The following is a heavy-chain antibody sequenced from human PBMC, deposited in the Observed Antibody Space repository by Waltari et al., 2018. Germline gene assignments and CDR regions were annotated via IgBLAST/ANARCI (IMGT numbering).Heavy chain of an antibody. CDR1: GGPISSYS. D-gene: IGHD1-26*01. J-gene: IGHJ4*02. Sequence: VQLQESGPGLVKPSETLSLTCTVSGGPISSYSWSWIRQPPGKGLEWVGVIRSKAYGGTTEYAASVKGRFTISRDDSKSIAYLQMNSLKTEDTAVYYCTRGIVGATQVWGQGTLVTVSS. CDR2: IRSKAYGGTT. V-gene: IGHV3-49*05. CDR3: TRGIVGATQV.